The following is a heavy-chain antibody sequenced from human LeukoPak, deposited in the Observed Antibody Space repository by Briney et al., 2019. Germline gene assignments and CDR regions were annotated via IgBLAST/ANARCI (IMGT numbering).Heavy chain of an antibody. CDR1: GFTFSSYG. D-gene: IGHD1-26*01. J-gene: IGHJ4*02. CDR3: AKDRSGSYRTPPDC. V-gene: IGHV3-30*02. CDR2: IRYDGSNK. Sequence: GGSLRLSCAASGFTFSSYGMHWVRQAPGKGLEWVAFIRYDGSNKYYADSVKGRFTISRDNSKNTLYLQMNSLRAEDTAVYYCAKDRSGSYRTPPDCWGQGTLVSVCS.